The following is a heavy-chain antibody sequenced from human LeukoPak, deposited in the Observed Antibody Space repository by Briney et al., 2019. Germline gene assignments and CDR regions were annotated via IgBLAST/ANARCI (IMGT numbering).Heavy chain of an antibody. CDR1: GGSFSGYY. CDR2: INHSGST. V-gene: IGHV4-34*01. CDR3: ARGGYSYGPFDY. J-gene: IGHJ4*02. Sequence: PSETLSLTCAVYGGSFSGYYWSWIRQPPGKGLEWIGEINHSGSTNYNPSLKSRVTISVDTSKNQFSLKLSSVTAAGTAVYYCARGGYSYGPFDYWGQGTLVTVSS. D-gene: IGHD5-18*01.